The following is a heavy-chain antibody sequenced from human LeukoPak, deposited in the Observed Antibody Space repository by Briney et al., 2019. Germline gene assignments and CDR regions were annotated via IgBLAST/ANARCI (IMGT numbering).Heavy chain of an antibody. V-gene: IGHV3-23*01. Sequence: SWIRQHPGKGLEWVSAISGSGGSTYYADSVKGRFTISRDNSKNTLYLQMNSLRAEDTAVYYCAKSPSSPYYFDYWGQGTLVTVSS. CDR2: ISGSGGST. CDR3: AKSPSSPYYFDY. J-gene: IGHJ4*02.